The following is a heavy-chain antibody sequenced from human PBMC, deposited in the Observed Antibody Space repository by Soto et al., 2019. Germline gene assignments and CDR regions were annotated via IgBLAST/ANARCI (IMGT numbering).Heavy chain of an antibody. V-gene: IGHV1-46*01. CDR1: GYTFTSYC. D-gene: IGHD6-13*01. Sequence: ASVKVSCKASGYTFTSYCMHWVRQAPGQGLEWMGIINPSGGSTSYAQKFQGRVTMTRDTSTSTVYMELSSLRSEDTAVYYCARELVAAAGSVDPWGQGTLVTVSS. CDR3: ARELVAAAGSVDP. J-gene: IGHJ5*02. CDR2: INPSGGST.